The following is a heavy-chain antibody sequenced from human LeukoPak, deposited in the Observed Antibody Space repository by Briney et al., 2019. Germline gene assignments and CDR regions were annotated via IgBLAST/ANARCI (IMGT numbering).Heavy chain of an antibody. CDR2: ISAYNGNT. CDR3: ARDGSGVWFDY. D-gene: IGHD3-10*01. CDR1: GYTFTSYG. Sequence: ASVKVSCKASGYTFTSYGISWVRQAPGQGLEWMGWISAYNGNTNYAQRLQGRVTLTTETSTSTAYMELRSLRSDDTAVYYCARDGSGVWFDYWGQGTLVTVSS. V-gene: IGHV1-18*01. J-gene: IGHJ4*02.